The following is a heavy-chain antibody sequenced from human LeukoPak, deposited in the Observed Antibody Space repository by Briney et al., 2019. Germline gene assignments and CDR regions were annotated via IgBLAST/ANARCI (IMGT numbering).Heavy chain of an antibody. CDR1: GYTYTKSW. D-gene: IGHD2-2*02. J-gene: IGHJ4*02. Sequence: GESLKISCKGSGYTYTKSWIAWVRQMPGKGLELMGIIHPPDSETRYSPSFEGQVTISVDESISTAYLQWSSLKASDTAMYYCARQGCTTTSCHTIDYWGQGTLVTVSS. V-gene: IGHV5-51*01. CDR2: IHPPDSET. CDR3: ARQGCTTTSCHTIDY.